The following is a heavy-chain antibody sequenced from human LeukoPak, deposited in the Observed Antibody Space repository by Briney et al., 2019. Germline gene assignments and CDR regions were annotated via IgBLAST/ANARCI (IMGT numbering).Heavy chain of an antibody. J-gene: IGHJ6*02. CDR3: ARNDPKPYYYDSSGYYQPGYGMDV. D-gene: IGHD3-22*01. Sequence: TGGSLRLSCAVSGFTFSSYAMSWVRQAPGKGLEWVSAISGSGGSTYYADSVKGRFTISRDNAKNSLYLQMNSLRAEGTAVYYCARNDPKPYYYDSSGYYQPGYGMDVWGQGTTVTVSS. V-gene: IGHV3-23*01. CDR2: ISGSGGST. CDR1: GFTFSSYA.